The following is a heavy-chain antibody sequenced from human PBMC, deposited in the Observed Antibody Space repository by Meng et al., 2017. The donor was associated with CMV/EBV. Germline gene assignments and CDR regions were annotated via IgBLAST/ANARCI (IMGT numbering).Heavy chain of an antibody. J-gene: IGHJ4*02. CDR2: IYSGGSST. D-gene: IGHD6-13*01. V-gene: IGHV3-23*03. Sequence: GGSLRLSCAASGFTFSSYAMSRVRQAPGKGLEWVSVIYSGGSSTYYADSVKGRFTISRDNSKNTLYLQMNSLRAEDTAVYYCAKGIIAAAGPIDYWGQGTLVTVSS. CDR3: AKGIIAAAGPIDY. CDR1: GFTFSSYA.